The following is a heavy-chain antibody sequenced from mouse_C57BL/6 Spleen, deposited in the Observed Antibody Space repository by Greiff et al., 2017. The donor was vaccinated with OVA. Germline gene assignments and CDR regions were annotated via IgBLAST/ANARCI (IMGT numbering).Heavy chain of an antibody. Sequence: QVQLKESGAELMKPGASVKLSCKATGYTFTGYWIEWVKQRPGHGLEWIGEILPGSGSTNYNEKFKGKATFTADTSSNTAYMQLSSLTTEDSAIYYCARGEITTVVAYYYAMDYWGQGTSVTVSS. CDR1: GYTFTGYW. CDR3: ARGEITTVVAYYYAMDY. V-gene: IGHV1-9*01. J-gene: IGHJ4*01. D-gene: IGHD1-1*01. CDR2: ILPGSGST.